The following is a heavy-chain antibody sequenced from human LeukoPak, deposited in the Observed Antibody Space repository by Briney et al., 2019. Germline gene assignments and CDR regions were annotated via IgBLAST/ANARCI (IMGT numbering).Heavy chain of an antibody. D-gene: IGHD2-21*01. CDR3: ARVWWNAFDI. V-gene: IGHV1-2*02. Sequence: EASVKVSCKPSSYTFTGYYIHWVRQAPGQGLEWMGWINFNNAGTNNAQKFQGRITMTRDTSLSTVYMELTSLRYDDTAVYFCARVWWNAFDIWGQGTMVTVSS. CDR2: INFNNAGT. J-gene: IGHJ3*02. CDR1: SYTFTGYY.